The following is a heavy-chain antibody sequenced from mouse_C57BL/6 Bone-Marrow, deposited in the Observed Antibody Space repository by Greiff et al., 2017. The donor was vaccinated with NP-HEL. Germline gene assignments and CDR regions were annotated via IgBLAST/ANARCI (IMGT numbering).Heavy chain of an antibody. CDR2: IDPNSGGT. J-gene: IGHJ4*01. Sequence: QVHVKQPGAELVKPGASVKLSCKASGYTFTSYWMHWVKQRPGRGLEWIGRIDPNSGGTKYNEKFKSKATLTVDKPSSTAYMQLSSLTSEDSAVYYCARGIYYGNPYAMDYWGQGTSVTVSS. D-gene: IGHD2-1*01. CDR3: ARGIYYGNPYAMDY. CDR1: GYTFTSYW. V-gene: IGHV1-72*01.